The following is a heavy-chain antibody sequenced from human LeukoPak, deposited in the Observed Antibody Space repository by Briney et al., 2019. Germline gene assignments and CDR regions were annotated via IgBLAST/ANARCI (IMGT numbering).Heavy chain of an antibody. CDR1: GFTFSTYG. J-gene: IGHJ6*02. Sequence: GGSLRLSCVASGFTFSTYGMHWVRQAPGKGLEWVALISYDGINKYYADSVKGRFTVSRDNSKSTLYLQVNSLRAEDTAVYYCARDSDGMSVWGLGTTVTVSS. CDR2: ISYDGINK. V-gene: IGHV3-30*03. CDR3: ARDSDGMSV.